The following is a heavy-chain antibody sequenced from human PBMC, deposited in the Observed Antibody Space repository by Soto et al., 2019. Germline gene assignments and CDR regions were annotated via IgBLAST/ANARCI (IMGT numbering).Heavy chain of an antibody. D-gene: IGHD2-2*02. CDR2: IYHSGST. V-gene: IGHV4-4*02. CDR1: GGSISSSNW. J-gene: IGHJ4*02. Sequence: PSETLSLTCAVSGGSISSSNWWSWVRQPPGKGLEWIGEIYHSGSTNYNPSLKSRVTISVDKSKNQFSLKLSSVTAADTAVYYCAVGYCSSTSCYTRHFDYWGLGTLVTVSS. CDR3: AVGYCSSTSCYTRHFDY.